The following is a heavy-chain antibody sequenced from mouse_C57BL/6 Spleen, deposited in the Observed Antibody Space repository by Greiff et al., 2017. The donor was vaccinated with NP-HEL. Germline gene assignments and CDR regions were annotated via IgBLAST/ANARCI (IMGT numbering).Heavy chain of an antibody. CDR1: GYAFSSYW. Sequence: VQLQQSGAELVKPGASVKISCKASGYAFSSYWMNWVKQRPGKGLEWIGQIYPGDGDTNYNGKFKGKATLTADKSSSTAYMRLSSLTSEDSAVYFCARGGYDYDDAMDYWGQGTSVTVSS. J-gene: IGHJ4*01. V-gene: IGHV1-80*01. CDR2: IYPGDGDT. CDR3: ARGGYDYDDAMDY. D-gene: IGHD2-4*01.